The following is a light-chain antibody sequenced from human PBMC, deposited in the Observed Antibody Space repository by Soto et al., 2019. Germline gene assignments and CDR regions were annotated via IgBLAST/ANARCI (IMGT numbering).Light chain of an antibody. CDR3: QQYRRSHPSWT. CDR2: GAS. V-gene: IGKV3-20*01. J-gene: IGKJ1*01. CDR1: QRMSNNF. Sequence: ETVLTQSPGTLSLSPGERATLFCRASQRMSNNFLAWYQQIPGQAPSLLIFGASSRATGIPDRFSRSGSGTDVTLTIDRLEPEDFAVYYCQQYRRSHPSWTFGQGTKVEIK.